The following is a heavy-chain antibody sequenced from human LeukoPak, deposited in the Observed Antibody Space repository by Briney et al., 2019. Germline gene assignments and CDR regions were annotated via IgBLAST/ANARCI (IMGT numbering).Heavy chain of an antibody. V-gene: IGHV1-18*01. Sequence: GASVKVSCKASGYTFTSYGISWVRQAPGQGLEWMGWISAYNGNTNYAQKLQGRVTMTTDTSTCTAYMELRSLRSDDTAVYYCARGREYGDYGILADYWGQGTLATVSS. CDR1: GYTFTSYG. CDR3: ARGREYGDYGILADY. J-gene: IGHJ4*02. CDR2: ISAYNGNT. D-gene: IGHD4-17*01.